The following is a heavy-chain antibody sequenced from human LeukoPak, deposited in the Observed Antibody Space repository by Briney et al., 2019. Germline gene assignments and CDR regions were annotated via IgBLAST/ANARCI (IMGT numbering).Heavy chain of an antibody. J-gene: IGHJ4*02. CDR1: GYTFTSYA. D-gene: IGHD3-9*01. CDR3: ARPSYDILTGYYTLDY. CDR2: INAGNGNT. Sequence: ASVKVSCKASGYTFTSYAMHWVRQAPGQRLEWMGWINAGNGNTKYSQKFQGRVTITRDTSASTAYMELSSLRSEDTAVYYCARPSYDILTGYYTLDYWGQGTLVTVSS. V-gene: IGHV1-3*01.